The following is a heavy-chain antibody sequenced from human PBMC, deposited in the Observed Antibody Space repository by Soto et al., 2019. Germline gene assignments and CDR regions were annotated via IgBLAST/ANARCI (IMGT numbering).Heavy chain of an antibody. Sequence: GASVRVSCKASGYTFTVYYMHCVRQAPGQGLKRIGWINPNSSGTNYAQKFQGWETIAKDTSKNQVVLTMTNMDPVDTSTYYCAHRPSHFSPNGFDIWGQGTMVTVSS. V-gene: IGHV1-2*04. D-gene: IGHD6-6*01. CDR3: AHRPSHFSPNGFDI. CDR1: GYTFTVYY. CDR2: INPNSSGT. J-gene: IGHJ3*02.